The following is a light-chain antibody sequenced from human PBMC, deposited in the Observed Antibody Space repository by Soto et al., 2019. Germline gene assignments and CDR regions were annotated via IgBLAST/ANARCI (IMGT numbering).Light chain of an antibody. J-gene: IGLJ2*01. V-gene: IGLV2-14*01. Sequence: QSALTQPASVSGSPGQSITISCTGTSSDVGGYNYVSWYQQHPGKAPKLMIYDVSNRPSGVSNRFSGPKSGNTASLTISGLQAEDEADYYCSSYTSRSTLEGVFGGGTKLTVL. CDR3: SSYTSRSTLEGV. CDR2: DVS. CDR1: SSDVGGYNY.